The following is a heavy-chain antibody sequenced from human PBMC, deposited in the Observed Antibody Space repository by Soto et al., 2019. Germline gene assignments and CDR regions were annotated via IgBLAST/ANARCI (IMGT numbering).Heavy chain of an antibody. CDR1: GFIFSSSA. CDR3: AKGGGDSLRYGMDV. Sequence: EVQVLDSGGGLVQPGGALRLSCSASGFIFSSSAMNWVRQAPGKGLEWVSAISGSGGSIYYADSVKGRFTISRDNSKTTLYLQMDCLRAEDTAVYYCAKGGGDSLRYGMDVWGQGTTVTVSS. J-gene: IGHJ6*02. V-gene: IGHV3-23*01. CDR2: ISGSGGSI. D-gene: IGHD2-21*02.